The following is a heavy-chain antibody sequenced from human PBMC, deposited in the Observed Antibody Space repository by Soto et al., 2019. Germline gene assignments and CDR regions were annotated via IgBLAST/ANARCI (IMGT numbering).Heavy chain of an antibody. Sequence: QVQLQESGPGLVKPSETLSLTCTVSGDSIKHYYWNWIRQPPGKGLEWIGYIYYSGATNYNPSLKSRVTISQNQFSLKLTSVTAADTAVYYCVRGETKAHFDSWGQGILVTVSS. J-gene: IGHJ4*02. CDR3: VRGETKAHFDS. D-gene: IGHD3-16*01. V-gene: IGHV4-59*01. CDR2: IYYSGAT. CDR1: GDSIKHYY.